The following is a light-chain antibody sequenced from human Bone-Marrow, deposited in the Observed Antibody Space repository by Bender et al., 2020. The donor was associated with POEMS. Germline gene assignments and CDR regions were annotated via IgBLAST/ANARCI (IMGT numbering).Light chain of an antibody. J-gene: IGLJ3*02. Sequence: SYELSQPPSVSVSPGQTASITCSGDKLGDKYACWYQQKAGQSPILVIYQDAKRPSGIPERFSGSNSGNTATLTISGTQAMDEADYYCKAWDSNTGVFGGGTKLTVL. CDR1: KLGDKY. CDR2: QDA. V-gene: IGLV3-1*01. CDR3: KAWDSNTGV.